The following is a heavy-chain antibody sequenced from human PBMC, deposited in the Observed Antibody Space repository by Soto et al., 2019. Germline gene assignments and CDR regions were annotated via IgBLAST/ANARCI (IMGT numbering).Heavy chain of an antibody. V-gene: IGHV1-69*13. CDR3: ARGGLSGDWHFDY. CDR1: GYTFTSYG. CDR2: IIPIFGTA. D-gene: IGHD2-21*02. J-gene: IGHJ4*02. Sequence: SVKVSCKASGYTFTSYGISWVRQAPGQGLEWMGGIIPIFGTANYAQKFQGRVTITADLSTSTAYMELSSLRSEDTAVYYCARGGLSGDWHFDYWGQGTLVTVSS.